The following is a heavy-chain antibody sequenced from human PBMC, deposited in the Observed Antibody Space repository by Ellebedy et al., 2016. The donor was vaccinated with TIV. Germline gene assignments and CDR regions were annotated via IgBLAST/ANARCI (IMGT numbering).Heavy chain of an antibody. Sequence: GGSLRLXXAASGFTFSSYDMHWVRQATGKGLEWVSAIGTAGDTYYPGSVKGRFTISRDNSKNTLYLQMNSLRAEDTAVYYCARDATEGSTMIVVVITFFDYWGQGTLVTVSS. CDR2: IGTAGDT. J-gene: IGHJ4*02. CDR3: ARDATEGSTMIVVVITFFDY. CDR1: GFTFSSYD. V-gene: IGHV3-13*01. D-gene: IGHD3-22*01.